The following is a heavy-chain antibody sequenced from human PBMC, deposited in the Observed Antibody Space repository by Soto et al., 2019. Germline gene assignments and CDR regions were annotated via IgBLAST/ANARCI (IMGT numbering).Heavy chain of an antibody. J-gene: IGHJ4*02. CDR2: IYHSGST. CDR3: ARGMTTVTTLDY. V-gene: IGHV4-30-2*01. CDR1: GGSISSGGYS. D-gene: IGHD4-17*01. Sequence: QLQLQESGSGLVKPSQTLSLTCAVSGGSISSGGYSWSWIRQPPGKGLEWIGYIYHSGSTYYNPSLMSRVPISLDRSKKQFSLQLRSVTAAETAVYYCARGMTTVTTLDYWGQGTLVTVSS.